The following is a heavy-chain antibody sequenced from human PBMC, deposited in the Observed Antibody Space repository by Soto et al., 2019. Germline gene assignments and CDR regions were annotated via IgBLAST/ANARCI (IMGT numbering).Heavy chain of an antibody. CDR3: ARATRSGSPHFDH. CDR1: GYTFSSYY. V-gene: IGHV1-46*01. CDR2: INPSGDST. J-gene: IGHJ4*02. D-gene: IGHD5-12*01. Sequence: GASVKVSCKGAGYTFSSYYMHWVRQAPGQGLEWMGIINPSGDSTSYAQEFQGRVTMTRETSTSTLYMELSSLRSEDTAVYYCARATRSGSPHFDHWGQGTLVTV.